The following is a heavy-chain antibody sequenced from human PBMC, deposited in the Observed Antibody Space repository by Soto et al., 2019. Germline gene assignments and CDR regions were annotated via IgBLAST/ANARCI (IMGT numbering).Heavy chain of an antibody. D-gene: IGHD3-16*02. V-gene: IGHV1-3*01. CDR1: GYTFTSYA. CDR3: ARDYVWGSYRPHYYYYYGMDV. Sequence: QVQLVQSGAEVKKPGASVKVSCKASGYTFTSYAMHWVRQAPGQRLEWMGWINAGNGNTKYSQKFQGRVTITRDTSARTAYMELSSLRSEDTAVYYCARDYVWGSYRPHYYYYYGMDVWGQGTTVTVSS. J-gene: IGHJ6*02. CDR2: INAGNGNT.